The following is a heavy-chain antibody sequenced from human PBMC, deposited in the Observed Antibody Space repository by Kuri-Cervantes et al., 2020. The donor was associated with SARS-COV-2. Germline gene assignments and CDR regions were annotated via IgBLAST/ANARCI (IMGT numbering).Heavy chain of an antibody. CDR3: ARYCSGSSCQGANWFDP. D-gene: IGHD2-2*01. CDR2: INHSGST. Sequence: SETLSLTCAVYGGSFSGYYWSWIRQPPGKGLEWIGEINHSGSTNYNPSLKSRVTISVDTSKNQFSLKLSSVTAADTAVYYCARYCSGSSCQGANWFDPWGQGTLVTVSS. CDR1: GGSFSGYY. J-gene: IGHJ5*02. V-gene: IGHV4-34*01.